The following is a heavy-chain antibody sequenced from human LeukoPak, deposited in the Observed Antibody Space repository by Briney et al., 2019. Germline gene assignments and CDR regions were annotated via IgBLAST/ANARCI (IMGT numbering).Heavy chain of an antibody. Sequence: GGSLRLSCAASGFTFSSYSMNWVRQAPGKGLEWVSSISSSSSYIYYADSVKGRFTISRDNAKNSLYLQMNSLRAEDTAVYYCARVRLSAVYYDSSGHFDYWGQGTLVTVSS. J-gene: IGHJ4*02. D-gene: IGHD3-22*01. CDR3: ARVRLSAVYYDSSGHFDY. CDR1: GFTFSSYS. V-gene: IGHV3-21*01. CDR2: ISSSSSYI.